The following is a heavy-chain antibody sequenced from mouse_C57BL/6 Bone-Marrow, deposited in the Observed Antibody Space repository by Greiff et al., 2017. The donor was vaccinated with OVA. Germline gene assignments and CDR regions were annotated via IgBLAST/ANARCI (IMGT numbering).Heavy chain of an antibody. Sequence: EVQLQESGPGLVQPSQSLSLTCSVTGYSITSGYYWNWIRQFPGNKLEWMGYISYDGSNNYNPSLQNRISITRDTSKNQFFLKLNSVTNEDAATYYCARGAAQATGLVAYWGQGTLVTVSA. CDR3: ARGAAQATGLVAY. V-gene: IGHV3-6*01. CDR1: GYSITSGYY. CDR2: ISYDGSN. J-gene: IGHJ3*01. D-gene: IGHD3-2*02.